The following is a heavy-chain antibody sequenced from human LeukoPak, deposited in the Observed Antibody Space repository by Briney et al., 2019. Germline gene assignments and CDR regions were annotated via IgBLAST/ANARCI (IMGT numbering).Heavy chain of an antibody. J-gene: IGHJ4*02. Sequence: SETLSLTCTVSGGSISSYYWSWIRQPSGKGLEWIGYIYYSGSTNYNPSLKSRVTISVDTSKNQFSLKLSSVTAADTAVYYCAREGNENFWFDYWGQGTLVTVSS. CDR3: AREGNENFWFDY. CDR2: IYYSGST. D-gene: IGHD1-7*01. CDR1: GGSISSYY. V-gene: IGHV4-59*01.